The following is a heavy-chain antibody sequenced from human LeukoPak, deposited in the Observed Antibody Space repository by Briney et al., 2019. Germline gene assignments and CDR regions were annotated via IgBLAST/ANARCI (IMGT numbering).Heavy chain of an antibody. D-gene: IGHD6-13*01. V-gene: IGHV4-59*01. CDR3: AREPGIAALDY. CDR2: IYYSGST. Sequence: SETLSLTCTVSGGSISSYYWSWIRQPLGKGLEWLGYIYYSGSTNYNPPLKSRVTISVDTSKNQFSLKLSSVTAADTAVYYCAREPGIAALDYWGQGTLVTVSS. CDR1: GGSISSYY. J-gene: IGHJ4*02.